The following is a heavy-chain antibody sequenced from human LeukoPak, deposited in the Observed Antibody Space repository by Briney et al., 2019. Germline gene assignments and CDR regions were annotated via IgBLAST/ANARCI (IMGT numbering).Heavy chain of an antibody. D-gene: IGHD3-3*02. CDR3: ARESSSIFYFDY. J-gene: IGHJ4*02. Sequence: ASVKVSCKASGYTFTSYYMHWVRQAPGQGLEWMGIINPSGGSTSYAQKFQGRVTISVDTSKNQFSLKLSSVTAADSAVYYCARESSSIFYFDYWGQGTLVTVSS. CDR2: INPSGGST. V-gene: IGHV1-46*01. CDR1: GYTFTSYY.